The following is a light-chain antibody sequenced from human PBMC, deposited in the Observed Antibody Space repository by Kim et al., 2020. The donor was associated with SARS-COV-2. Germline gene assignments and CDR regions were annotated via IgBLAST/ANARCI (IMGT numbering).Light chain of an antibody. V-gene: IGKV1-39*01. Sequence: GDRVTIACRTSQSINNYLNWYQQKPANAPNLLIYGASTLQSGVPSTFSASGSGTDFTLTISSLQPEDFATYYCQQTYTTPRTFGRGTMV. J-gene: IGKJ1*01. CDR1: QSINNY. CDR2: GAS. CDR3: QQTYTTPRT.